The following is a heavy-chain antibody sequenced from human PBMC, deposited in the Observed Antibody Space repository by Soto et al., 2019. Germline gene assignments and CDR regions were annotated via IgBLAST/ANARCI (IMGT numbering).Heavy chain of an antibody. Sequence: EASVKVSCKTSGCTFSTYAIYWVRQAPGQGLEWMGAIIPLFGTADYAQKFQGRVTITADESTSTAYMELSSLRSEDTAVYYCARPKGSYSSGYYYFDYWGQGTLVTVSS. CDR1: GCTFSTYA. J-gene: IGHJ4*02. CDR2: IIPLFGTA. V-gene: IGHV1-69*13. D-gene: IGHD6-19*01. CDR3: ARPKGSYSSGYYYFDY.